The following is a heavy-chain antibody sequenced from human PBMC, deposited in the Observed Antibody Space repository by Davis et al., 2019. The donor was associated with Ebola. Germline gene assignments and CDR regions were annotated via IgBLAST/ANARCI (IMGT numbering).Heavy chain of an antibody. CDR1: GDSVSSNSAA. V-gene: IGHV6-1*01. Sequence: MPSETLSLTCALSGDSVSSNSAAWNWLTQSPSRGLEWLGSTYYRFNWYHDSAVSVKSRITITPDKPKNQFSLQLNSVTPEDTAVYYCARGAAATFGIDVWGQGTTVTVSS. CDR3: ARGAAATFGIDV. CDR2: TYYRFNWYH. J-gene: IGHJ6*02. D-gene: IGHD6-25*01.